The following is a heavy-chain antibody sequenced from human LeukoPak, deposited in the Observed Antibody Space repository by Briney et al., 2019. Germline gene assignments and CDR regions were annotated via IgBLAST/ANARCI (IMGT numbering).Heavy chain of an antibody. CDR3: TTGTLNYDVLTGYFSYYFDY. J-gene: IGHJ4*02. D-gene: IGHD3-9*01. CDR1: GFTFSNAW. V-gene: IGHV3-15*01. CDR2: IKSKTDGGTT. Sequence: GGSLRLSCTASGFTFSNAWMSWVRQAPGKGLEWVGRIKSKTDGGTTDHAAPVKGRFTISRDDSKYTLYLQMNSLKTEDTAVYYCTTGTLNYDVLTGYFSYYFDYWGQGTLVTVSS.